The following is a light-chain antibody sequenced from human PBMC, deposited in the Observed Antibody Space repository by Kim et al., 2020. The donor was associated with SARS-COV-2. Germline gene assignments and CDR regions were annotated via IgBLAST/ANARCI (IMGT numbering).Light chain of an antibody. V-gene: IGKV3-15*01. Sequence: VCPGERATLSCRASQSISSYLAWYQQKPGQAPRLLIYGASTRATGIPATFSGSGSGTEFTLTISSLQSEDFAVYYCQQYNNWPLTFGQGTKVDIK. CDR2: GAS. CDR1: QSISSY. J-gene: IGKJ1*01. CDR3: QQYNNWPLT.